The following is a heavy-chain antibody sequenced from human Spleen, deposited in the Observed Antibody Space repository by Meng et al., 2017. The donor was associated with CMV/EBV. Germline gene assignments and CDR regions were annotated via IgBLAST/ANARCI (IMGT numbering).Heavy chain of an antibody. V-gene: IGHV3-30*03. J-gene: IGHJ4*02. CDR1: GFTFSNCF. Sequence: GESLKIYCAGSGFTFSNCFMNWVRQAPGKGLEWVAVISPDGSNTYHAYSVKDRFTISRDNSKKMLYLQVDSLRAEDTAIYYCGRDLAEVRVPAFIDSWGQGTLVTVSS. D-gene: IGHD6-19*01. CDR3: GRDLAEVRVPAFIDS. CDR2: ISPDGSNT.